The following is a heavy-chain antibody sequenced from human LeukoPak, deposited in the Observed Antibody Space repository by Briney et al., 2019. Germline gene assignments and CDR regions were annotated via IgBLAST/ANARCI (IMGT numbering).Heavy chain of an antibody. J-gene: IGHJ2*01. CDR2: IGGSGDNT. CDR3: AKVLQYWYFDL. V-gene: IGHV3-23*01. CDR1: GFTFSSYA. Sequence: GGSLRLSCAASGFTFSSYAMSWVRQAPGKGLEWVSTIGGSGDNTYYADSVKGRFTISRDNSESTLYLQMNSLTTDDTAVYYCAKVLQYWYFDLWGRGTLVTVSS.